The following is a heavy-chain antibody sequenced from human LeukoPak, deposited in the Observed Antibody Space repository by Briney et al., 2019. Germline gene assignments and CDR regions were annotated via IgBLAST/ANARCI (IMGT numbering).Heavy chain of an antibody. CDR1: GFTFSSYS. D-gene: IGHD4-11*01. V-gene: IGHV3-21*01. CDR2: ISSSSSYI. CDR3: ATYSTRNAREFQS. J-gene: IGHJ1*01. Sequence: GGSLRLSCAASGFTFSSYSMNWVRQAPGKGLEWVSSISSSSSYIYYADSVKGRFTISRDNAKNSLYLQMNSLRVEDTAVYYCATYSTRNAREFQSWGQGTLVTVSS.